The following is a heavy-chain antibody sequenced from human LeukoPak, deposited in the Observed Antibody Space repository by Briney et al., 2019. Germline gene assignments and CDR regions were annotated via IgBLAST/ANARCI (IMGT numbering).Heavy chain of an antibody. CDR3: ARRPALGYSSSWYVGLFDY. CDR2: ISHSGST. D-gene: IGHD6-13*01. CDR1: GGSFSGYY. J-gene: IGHJ4*02. Sequence: MSSETLSLTCAVYGGSFSGYYWSWIRQPPGKGLEWIGEISHSGSTNYNPSLKSRVTISVDTSKNQFSLKLSSVTAADTAVYYCARRPALGYSSSWYVGLFDYWGQGTLVTVSS. V-gene: IGHV4-34*01.